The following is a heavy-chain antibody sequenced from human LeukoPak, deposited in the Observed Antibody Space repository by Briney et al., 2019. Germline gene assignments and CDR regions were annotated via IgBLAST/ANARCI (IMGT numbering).Heavy chain of an antibody. D-gene: IGHD1-14*01. CDR2: ISSSSSYI. Sequence: PGGSLRLYCAASGFTFSSYSMNWVRQAPGKGLEWVSSISSSSSYIYYADSVKGRFTISRDNAKNSLYLQMNSLRAEDTAVYYCARDLVLTEGAYWGQGTLVTISS. CDR3: ARDLVLTEGAY. V-gene: IGHV3-21*01. CDR1: GFTFSSYS. J-gene: IGHJ4*02.